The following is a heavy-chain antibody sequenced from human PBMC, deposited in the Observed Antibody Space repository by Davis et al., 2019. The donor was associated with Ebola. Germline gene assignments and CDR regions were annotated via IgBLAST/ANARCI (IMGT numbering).Heavy chain of an antibody. Sequence: PGGSLRLSCAASGFMFSSYWMSWVRQAPGKGLEWVANIEPDGSEKYFVDSVKGRFTISRDNAKNSLSLQMNSLRAEDMAFYYCVRNVGIAETEAIDYWGQGTLVTVSA. J-gene: IGHJ4*02. CDR1: GFMFSSYW. CDR2: IEPDGSEK. D-gene: IGHD6-13*01. CDR3: VRNVGIAETEAIDY. V-gene: IGHV3-7*03.